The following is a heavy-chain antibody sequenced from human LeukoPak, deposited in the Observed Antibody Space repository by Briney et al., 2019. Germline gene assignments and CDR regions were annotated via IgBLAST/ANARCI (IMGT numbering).Heavy chain of an antibody. CDR1: GVSMNNYY. CDR2: IYYSGST. D-gene: IGHD6-19*01. Sequence: SETLSLTCTVSGVSMNNYYWSWIRLPPGKGLEWIGYIYYSGSTNYNPFLNSRVTLSVDTSKNQFSLKLSSVTAADTAVYYCARGGWSLTDWGQGILVTVSS. CDR3: ARGGWSLTD. J-gene: IGHJ4*02. V-gene: IGHV4-59*01.